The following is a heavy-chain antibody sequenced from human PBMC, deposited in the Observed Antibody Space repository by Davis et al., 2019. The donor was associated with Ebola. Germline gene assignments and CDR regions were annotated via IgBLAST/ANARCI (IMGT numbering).Heavy chain of an antibody. V-gene: IGHV3-23*01. J-gene: IGHJ6*04. CDR3: AKSGLSFGVVKYHYGMDV. CDR2: ISGSGGST. Sequence: GGSLRLSCAASGFTFSSCALHWVRQAPGKGLEWVSAISGSGGSTYYADSVKGRFTISRDNSKKTLYLQMNSLRAEDTAVYYCAKSGLSFGVVKYHYGMDVWGKGTTVTVSS. CDR1: GFTFSSCA. D-gene: IGHD3-3*01.